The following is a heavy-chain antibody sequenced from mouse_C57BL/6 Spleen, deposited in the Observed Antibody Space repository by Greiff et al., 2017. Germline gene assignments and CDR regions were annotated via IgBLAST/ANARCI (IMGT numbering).Heavy chain of an antibody. J-gene: IGHJ3*01. CDR3: ARCIKSAAWFAY. Sequence: VKLMESGGGLVKPGGSLKLSCAASGFTFSDYGMHWVRQAPEKGLEWVAYISSGSSTIYYEDTVKGRFTISRDNAKNTLFLQMTSLRSEDTAMYYCARCIKSAAWFAYWGQGTLVTVSA. CDR2: ISSGSSTI. D-gene: IGHD1-3*01. V-gene: IGHV5-17*01. CDR1: GFTFSDYG.